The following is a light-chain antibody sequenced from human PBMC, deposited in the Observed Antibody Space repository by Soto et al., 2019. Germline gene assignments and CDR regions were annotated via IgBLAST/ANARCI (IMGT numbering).Light chain of an antibody. J-gene: IGKJ2*01. V-gene: IGKV3-15*01. CDR1: QSVNSN. Sequence: EIVMTQSPATLSVSPGERATISCRASQSVNSNLAWYQHKPGQAPRLLIYGASTRATCIPARFSGSGSGTEFTLTISSLQSADSAVYYCQQYNNWPPLYTFGQGTKVDIK. CDR3: QQYNNWPPLYT. CDR2: GAS.